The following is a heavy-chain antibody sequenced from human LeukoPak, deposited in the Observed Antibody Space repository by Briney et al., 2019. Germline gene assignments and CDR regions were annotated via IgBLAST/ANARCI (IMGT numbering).Heavy chain of an antibody. V-gene: IGHV4-4*07. CDR1: GGSISSYY. CDR2: IYTSGST. Sequence: SETLSLTCTVSGGSISSYYWSWIRQPAGEGLEWIGHIYTSGSTNYNPSLKSRVTMSVDTSKNQFSLKLSSVTAADTAVYYCARDAVDTAFDYWGQGTLVTVSS. J-gene: IGHJ4*02. CDR3: ARDAVDTAFDY. D-gene: IGHD5-18*01.